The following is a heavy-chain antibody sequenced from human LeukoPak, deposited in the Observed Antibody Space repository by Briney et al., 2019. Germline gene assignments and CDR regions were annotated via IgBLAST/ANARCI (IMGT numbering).Heavy chain of an antibody. V-gene: IGHV4-30-2*01. CDR3: ARDGKQQLVPYY. CDR1: GGSISSGGYS. D-gene: IGHD6-13*01. J-gene: IGHJ4*02. Sequence: NPSETLSLTCAVSGGSISSGGYSWSWIRQPPGKGLEWIGYIYHSGSTYYNPSLKSRVTISVDRSKNQFSLKLSSVTAADTAVYYCARDGKQQLVPYYWGQGTLVTVSS. CDR2: IYHSGST.